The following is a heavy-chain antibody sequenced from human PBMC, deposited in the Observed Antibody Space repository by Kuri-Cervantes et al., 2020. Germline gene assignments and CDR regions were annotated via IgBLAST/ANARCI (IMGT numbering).Heavy chain of an antibody. CDR2: ISWNSGSI. V-gene: IGHV3-9*01. CDR1: GFTFSSYW. CDR3: AKDGATMVRGPYYYYYGMDV. D-gene: IGHD3-10*01. J-gene: IGHJ6*02. Sequence: GGSLRLSCAASGFTFSSYWMHWVRQAPGKGLEWVSGISWNSGSIGYADSVKGRFTISRDNAKNSLYLQMNSLRAEDTALYYCAKDGATMVRGPYYYYYGMDVWGQGNTVNVAS.